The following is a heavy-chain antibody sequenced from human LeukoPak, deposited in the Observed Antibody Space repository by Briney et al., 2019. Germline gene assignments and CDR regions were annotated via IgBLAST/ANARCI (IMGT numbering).Heavy chain of an antibody. V-gene: IGHV3-53*01. CDR3: ARAGYYYDSSGYYYVDY. D-gene: IGHD3-22*01. CDR2: IYSGAST. Sequence: GGSLRLSCAASGFTVSSNYMSWVRQAPGKGLEWVSVIYSGASTYYADSVKGRFTISRDNSKNTLYLQMNSLRAEDTAVYYCARAGYYYDSSGYYYVDYWGQGTLVTVSS. CDR1: GFTVSSNY. J-gene: IGHJ4*02.